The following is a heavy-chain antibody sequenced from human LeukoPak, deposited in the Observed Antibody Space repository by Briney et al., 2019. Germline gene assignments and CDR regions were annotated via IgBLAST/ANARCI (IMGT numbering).Heavy chain of an antibody. J-gene: IGHJ6*02. V-gene: IGHV4-61*08. CDR2: IYYSGST. CDR3: ARDGRVSPYYGMDV. D-gene: IGHD1-26*01. CDR1: GGSISSGDYY. Sequence: PSETLSLTCTVSGGSISSGDYYWSWIRQPPGKGLEWIGYIYYSGSTYYNPSLTSRVTMSVDTSKNQFSLKLSSVTAADTAVYYCARDGRVSPYYGMDVWGQGTTVTVSS.